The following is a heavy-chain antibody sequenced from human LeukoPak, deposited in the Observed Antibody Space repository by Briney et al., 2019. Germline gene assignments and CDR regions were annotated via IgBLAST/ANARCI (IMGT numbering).Heavy chain of an antibody. Sequence: SETLSLTCRVSSGSISSSSYYWGWIRQPPGKGLEWIGIINHSGRTYYKPSLKSRITISVDTSNNQFSLKLNSVTAADTAVYFCARHNIRGVTHWSDPWGQGTQVTVSS. CDR1: SGSISSSSYY. CDR2: INHSGRT. CDR3: ARHNIRGVTHWSDP. J-gene: IGHJ5*02. V-gene: IGHV4-39*01. D-gene: IGHD3-10*01.